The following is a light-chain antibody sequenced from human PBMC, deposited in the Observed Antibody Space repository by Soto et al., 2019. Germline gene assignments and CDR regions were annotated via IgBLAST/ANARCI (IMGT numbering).Light chain of an antibody. V-gene: IGKV1-13*02. CDR2: DVT. CDR3: QQFDTYPLS. J-gene: IGKJ5*01. CDR1: QGPGSSA. Sequence: AIQLTQSPSSLSASVGARVTITCRTSQGPGSSAFAWYQQKSGKAPKLLIYDVTNLQSGGPSRFSGSGSGTNFSLTVSSLQPEEFATYYCQQFDTYPLSFVQGTRLEI.